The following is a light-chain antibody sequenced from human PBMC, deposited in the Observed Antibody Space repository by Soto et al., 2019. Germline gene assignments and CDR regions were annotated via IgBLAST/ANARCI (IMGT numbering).Light chain of an antibody. Sequence: EIVLTQSPATLSLSPGERATLSCRASQSVSSYLAWYQQKPGQAPRLLIYDASNRATGIPARFSGSGSGTDCTLTISSLDPEDCAVYYCQQRSNWTRGFTFDPGTKADIK. V-gene: IGKV3-11*01. CDR3: QQRSNWTRGFT. CDR1: QSVSSY. J-gene: IGKJ3*01. CDR2: DAS.